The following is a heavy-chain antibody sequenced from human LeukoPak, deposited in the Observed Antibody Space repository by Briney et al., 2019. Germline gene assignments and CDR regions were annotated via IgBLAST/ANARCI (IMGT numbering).Heavy chain of an antibody. CDR2: IIPIFGTA. CDR3: ARLGTSGDYALDY. D-gene: IGHD4-17*01. CDR1: GGTFSSYA. V-gene: IGHV1-69*05. J-gene: IGHJ4*02. Sequence: SVKVSCKASGGTFSSYAISWVRQAPGQGLEWMGGIIPIFGTANYAQKFQGRVTITTDESASTAYMELSSLRSEDTAVYYCARLGTSGDYALDYWGQGTLVTISS.